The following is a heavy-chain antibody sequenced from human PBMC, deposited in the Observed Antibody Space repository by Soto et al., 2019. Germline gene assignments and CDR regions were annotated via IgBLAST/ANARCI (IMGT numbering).Heavy chain of an antibody. CDR1: GGSISSCGYY. D-gene: IGHD2-2*02. CDR3: ARDPGVPAAIKSYYYYGMDV. Sequence: QVQLQESGPGLVKPSQTLSLTCTVSGGSISSCGYYWSWIRQHPGKGLEWIGYIYYSGSTYYNPSLKSRVTISVDTSKHQFSLKLSSVTAADTAVYYCARDPGVPAAIKSYYYYGMDVWGQGTTVTVSS. CDR2: IYYSGST. J-gene: IGHJ6*02. V-gene: IGHV4-31*03.